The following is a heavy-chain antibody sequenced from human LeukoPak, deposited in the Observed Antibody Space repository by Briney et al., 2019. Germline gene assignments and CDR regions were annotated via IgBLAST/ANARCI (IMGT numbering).Heavy chain of an antibody. V-gene: IGHV4-39*01. CDR1: GGSISSSSYY. CDR2: IYYSGST. J-gene: IGHJ4*02. Sequence: PSETLSLTCTVSGGSISSSSYYWGWIRQPPGKGLGWIGSIYYSGSTYYNPSLKSRVTISVDTSKNQFSLKLSSVTAADTAVYYCASRPREYYYDSSVAETDYWGQGTLVTVSS. CDR3: ASRPREYYYDSSVAETDY. D-gene: IGHD3-22*01.